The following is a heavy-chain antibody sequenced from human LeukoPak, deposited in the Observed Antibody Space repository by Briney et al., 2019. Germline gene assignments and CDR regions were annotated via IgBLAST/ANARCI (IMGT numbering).Heavy chain of an antibody. V-gene: IGHV3-21*01. Sequence: GGSLRLSCAGSGFTFSSYSMNGVRQAPGKGLEWVSSISSSSSYIYYADSVKGRFTISRGNAKNSLYLQMNSLRAEDTAVYYCAELGITMIGGVWGKGTTVTISS. CDR3: AELGITMIGGV. D-gene: IGHD3-10*02. J-gene: IGHJ6*04. CDR2: ISSSSSYI. CDR1: GFTFSSYS.